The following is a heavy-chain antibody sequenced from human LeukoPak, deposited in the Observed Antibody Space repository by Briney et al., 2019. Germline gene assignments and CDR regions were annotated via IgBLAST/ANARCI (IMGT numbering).Heavy chain of an antibody. V-gene: IGHV1-69*10. CDR1: GGTFSSYA. J-gene: IGHJ3*02. CDR3: ARGTGSEAFDI. CDR2: IIPILGIA. D-gene: IGHD2-15*01. Sequence: SVKVSCKASGGTFSSYAISWVRQAPGQGLEWMGGIIPILGIANYAQKFQGRVTITADKSTSTAYMELSSLRSEDTTVYYCARGTGSEAFDIWGPGTMVTVSS.